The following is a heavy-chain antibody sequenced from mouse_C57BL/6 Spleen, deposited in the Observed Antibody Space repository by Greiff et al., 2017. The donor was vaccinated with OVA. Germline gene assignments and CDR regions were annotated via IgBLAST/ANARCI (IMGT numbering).Heavy chain of an antibody. CDR1: GFNIKDYY. Sequence: EVQLQESGAELVRPGASVKLSCTASGFNIKDYYMHWVKQRPEQGLEWIGRIDPEDGATECAPKFQGKGTMTADTSSNTAYLQLSSLTSEDTAVYYCTTHYYGSSSYWYFDVWGTGTTVTVSS. J-gene: IGHJ1*03. CDR2: IDPEDGAT. CDR3: TTHYYGSSSYWYFDV. V-gene: IGHV14-1*01. D-gene: IGHD1-1*01.